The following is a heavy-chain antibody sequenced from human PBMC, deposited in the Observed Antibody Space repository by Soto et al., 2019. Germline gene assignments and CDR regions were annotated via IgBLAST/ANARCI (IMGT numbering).Heavy chain of an antibody. D-gene: IGHD2-2*01. CDR3: ARYIPGVRDYDMDV. CDR2: IGESGTPT. J-gene: IGHJ6*02. CDR1: GFTFSSYA. Sequence: EVQLLESGGGLVQPGGSLRLSCAASGFTFSSYAMKWVRQAPGKGLEWVSLIGESGTPTYYADSVTGRFTISRDNSGNTLFLEMYSLRAEDTAVYYCARYIPGVRDYDMDVWGQGTTVTVSS. V-gene: IGHV3-23*01.